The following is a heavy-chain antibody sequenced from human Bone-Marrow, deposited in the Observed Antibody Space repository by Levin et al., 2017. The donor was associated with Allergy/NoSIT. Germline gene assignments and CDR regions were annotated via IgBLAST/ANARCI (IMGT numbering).Heavy chain of an antibody. J-gene: IGHJ3*02. CDR3: AGGGAGKVIDGFDI. Sequence: SGGSLRLSCAASGITDNNNYIGWVRQAPGKGLQWISVTYLVGNTYYGDSVKGRFTISRDTSKKTLFLHMNSLRAEDTGVYYCAGGGAGKVIDGFDIWGQGTLVTV. V-gene: IGHV3-53*01. CDR1: GITDNNNY. CDR2: TYLVGNT. D-gene: IGHD3-10*01.